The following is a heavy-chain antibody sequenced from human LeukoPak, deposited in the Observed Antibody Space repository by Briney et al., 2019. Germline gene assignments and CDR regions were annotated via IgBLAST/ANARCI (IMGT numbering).Heavy chain of an antibody. J-gene: IGHJ4*02. D-gene: IGHD6-19*01. CDR3: ARDVIAVAGTGFDY. CDR2: TYYRSKWYN. CDR1: GDSVSSNSAA. Sequence: QTLSLTCAISGDSVSSNSAAWNWVRQSPSRGLEWLGRTYYRSKWYNDYAVSVKSRITINPDTSKNQFSLQLNSVTPEDTAVYYCARDVIAVAGTGFDYWGQGTLVTVSS. V-gene: IGHV6-1*01.